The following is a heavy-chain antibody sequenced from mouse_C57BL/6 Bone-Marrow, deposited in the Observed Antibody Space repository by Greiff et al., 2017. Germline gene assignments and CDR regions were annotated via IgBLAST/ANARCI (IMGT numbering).Heavy chain of an antibody. CDR3: ARAGGDSWFAY. J-gene: IGHJ3*01. D-gene: IGHD2-13*01. Sequence: VQLQQPGAELVRPGTSVKLSCKASGYTFTSYWMHWVKQRPGQGLEWIGVIDPSDSYTNYNQKFKGKATLTVDTSSSAAYMQLSSLTSEDSAVYDCARAGGDSWFAYWGEGTLVTVSA. V-gene: IGHV1-59*01. CDR2: IDPSDSYT. CDR1: GYTFTSYW.